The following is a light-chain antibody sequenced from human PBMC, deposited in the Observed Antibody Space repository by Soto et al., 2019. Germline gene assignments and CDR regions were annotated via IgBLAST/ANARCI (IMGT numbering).Light chain of an antibody. CDR2: DNS. CDR3: ATWDTDLGTGEVV. V-gene: IGLV1-51*01. J-gene: IGLJ2*01. CDR1: RSNIGKNF. Sequence: QSVLTQAPSQSAAPGQKVTISCSGARSNIGKNFVSWYQHLPGTAPKLLIYDNSQRPSGIPDRFSGSKSGTSATLGITGLQTGDEADYYCATWDTDLGTGEVVFGGGTKLTVL.